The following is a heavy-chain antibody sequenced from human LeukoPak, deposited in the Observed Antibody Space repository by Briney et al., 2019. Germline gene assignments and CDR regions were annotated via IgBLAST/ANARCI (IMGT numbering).Heavy chain of an antibody. D-gene: IGHD3-10*01. J-gene: IGHJ3*02. Sequence: PSETLSLTCTVSGGSISSYYWSWIRQPPGKTLEWIGSIYSSGSTYYNSSLKSRVIILIDTAKNHFSLNLSSVTAADTAVYYCARSDGYGLVGIWGQGTMVTVSS. CDR3: ARSDGYGLVGI. CDR2: IYSSGST. V-gene: IGHV4-59*12. CDR1: GGSISSYY.